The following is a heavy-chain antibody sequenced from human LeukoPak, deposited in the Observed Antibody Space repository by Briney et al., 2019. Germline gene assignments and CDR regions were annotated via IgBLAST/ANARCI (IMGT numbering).Heavy chain of an antibody. CDR3: ARHLALRDAFNI. J-gene: IGHJ3*02. Sequence: GESLRISCKGSGYSLSSYWIGWVRQMPGKGVEGMGIIYPDDSDTRYSPSFQGQVTISADKSISTAYLQGSSLKASDTAMYYCARHLALRDAFNIWGQGTMVTVSS. V-gene: IGHV5-51*01. CDR2: IYPDDSDT. CDR1: GYSLSSYW.